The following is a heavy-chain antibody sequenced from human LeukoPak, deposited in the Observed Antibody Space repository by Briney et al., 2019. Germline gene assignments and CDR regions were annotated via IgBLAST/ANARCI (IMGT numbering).Heavy chain of an antibody. CDR2: INHSGRT. J-gene: IGHJ3*02. CDR1: GGSFCGYY. CDR3: AREARHIVVVTASDAFDI. D-gene: IGHD2-21*02. V-gene: IGHV4-34*01. Sequence: SETLSLTCAVYGGSFCGYYWSWIRQPPGKGREWIGEINHSGRTNYNTSLKSRVTISVETSKNQFSLKRSSVTAAETAVYYCAREARHIVVVTASDAFDIWGQGTKVTVSS.